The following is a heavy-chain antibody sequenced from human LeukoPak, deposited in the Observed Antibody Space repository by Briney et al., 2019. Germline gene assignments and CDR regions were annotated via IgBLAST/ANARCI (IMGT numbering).Heavy chain of an antibody. V-gene: IGHV3-64D*09. D-gene: IGHD2/OR15-2a*01. J-gene: IGHJ5*02. Sequence: PGGSLRLSCSASGFTFSKYSMHWVRQGPGKGLEYVSAISSNGHTYYADSVKGRFTISRDNSKSTLYLQMSSLRPEDTVVYYCVKDNREEDWFDPWGQGTLVTVSS. CDR1: GFTFSKYS. CDR3: VKDNREEDWFDP. CDR2: ISSNGHT.